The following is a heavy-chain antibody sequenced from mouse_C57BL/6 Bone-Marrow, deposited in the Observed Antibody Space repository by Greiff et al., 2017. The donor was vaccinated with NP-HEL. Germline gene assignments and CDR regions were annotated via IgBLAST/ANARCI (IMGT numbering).Heavy chain of an antibody. CDR2: INPGSGGT. CDR3: ARGRRSSYPWYFDV. Sequence: QVQLQQSGAELVRPGTSVKVSCKASGYAFTNYLIEWVKQRPGQGLEWIGVINPGSGGTNYNEKFKGKATLTADKSSSTAYMQLSSLTSEDSAVYFCARGRRSSYPWYFDVWGTGTTVTVSS. J-gene: IGHJ1*03. D-gene: IGHD1-1*01. CDR1: GYAFTNYL. V-gene: IGHV1-54*01.